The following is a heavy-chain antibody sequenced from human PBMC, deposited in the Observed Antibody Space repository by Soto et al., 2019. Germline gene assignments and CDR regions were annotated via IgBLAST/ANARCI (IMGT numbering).Heavy chain of an antibody. Sequence: QVQLVESGGGWVRPGGSLRLSCAASGFTFSDYYMSWIRQVPGKGLECVAYISGTSDSIPYADSVKGRFTISRDNAKNSLYLQMNSLRAEDTAVYYCARVAVLTAAGTTDYWGQGTLVTVSS. D-gene: IGHD6-13*01. CDR2: ISGTSDSI. V-gene: IGHV3-11*06. CDR3: ARVAVLTAAGTTDY. CDR1: GFTFSDYY. J-gene: IGHJ4*02.